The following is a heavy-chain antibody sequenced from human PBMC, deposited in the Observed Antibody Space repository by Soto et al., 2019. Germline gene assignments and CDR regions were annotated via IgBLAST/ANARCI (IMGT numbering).Heavy chain of an antibody. CDR1: GGTFSSYA. J-gene: IGHJ6*02. CDR3: ARVTKTVGYYGMEV. D-gene: IGHD1-26*01. CDR2: IIPIFGTA. Sequence: SVKVSCKASGGTFSSYAISWVRQAPGQGLEWMGGIIPIFGTANYAQKFQGRVTITADKSTSTAYMELSSLRSEDTVVYYCARVTKTVGYYGMEVLGQGTNVTVSS. V-gene: IGHV1-69*06.